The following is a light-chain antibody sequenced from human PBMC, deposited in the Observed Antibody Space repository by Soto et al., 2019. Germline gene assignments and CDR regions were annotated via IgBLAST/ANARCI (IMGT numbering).Light chain of an antibody. CDR3: QVWDSTTAVL. CDR2: RDY. V-gene: IGLV3-9*01. J-gene: IGLJ2*01. Sequence: SYELTQPLSVSVALGQTARITCGGSNIGSKSVHWYQKRPGQAPVVVMYRDYHRPSENPERFSGSNSGNTATLTISRAQAGDEADYYCQVWDSTTAVLFGGGTKLTVL. CDR1: NIGSKS.